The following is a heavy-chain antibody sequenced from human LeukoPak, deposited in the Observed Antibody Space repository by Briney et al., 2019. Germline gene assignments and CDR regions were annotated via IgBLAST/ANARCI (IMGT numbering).Heavy chain of an antibody. J-gene: IGHJ5*02. D-gene: IGHD2-15*01. CDR2: ISGSGGST. CDR1: GFTFSSYA. CDR3: AKAHCSGGSCYWFDP. V-gene: IGHV3-23*01. Sequence: QPGGSLRLSCAASGFTFSSYAMSWVRQAPGKGLEWVSAISGSGGSTYYADSVKGRFTISRDNSKNTLYLQMSSLRAEDTAVYYCAKAHCSGGSCYWFDPWGQGTLVTVSS.